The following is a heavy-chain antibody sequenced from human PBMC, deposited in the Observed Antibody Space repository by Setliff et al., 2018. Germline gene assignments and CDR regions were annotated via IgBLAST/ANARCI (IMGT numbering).Heavy chain of an antibody. CDR3: ARDSGFGGTFDY. CDR1: GYTFSSNN. D-gene: IGHD6-25*01. J-gene: IGHJ4*02. CDR2: ISISSSAI. V-gene: IGHV3-48*01. Sequence: QPGGSLRLSCAASGYTFSSNNMSWVRQAPGKGLEWVSYISISSSAIYYADSVKGRFTISRDNAKNSLYLQMSSLRAEDTAVYYCARDSGFGGTFDYWGQGALVTVSS.